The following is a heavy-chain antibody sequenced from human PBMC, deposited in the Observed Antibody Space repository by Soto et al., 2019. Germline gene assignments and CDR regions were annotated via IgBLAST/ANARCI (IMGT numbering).Heavy chain of an antibody. D-gene: IGHD3-22*01. CDR3: ARGVSSGYYRYFDY. Sequence: SETLSLTCTVSGGSISSGGYYWSWIRQHPGKGLEWIGYIYYSGSTNYNPSLKSRVTISVDKSKNQFSLKLSSVTAADTAVYYCARGVSSGYYRYFDYWGQGTLVTVSS. V-gene: IGHV4-31*03. CDR2: IYYSGST. CDR1: GGSISSGGYY. J-gene: IGHJ4*02.